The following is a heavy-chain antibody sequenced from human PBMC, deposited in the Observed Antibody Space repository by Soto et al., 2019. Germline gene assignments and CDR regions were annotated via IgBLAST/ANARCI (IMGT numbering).Heavy chain of an antibody. V-gene: IGHV1-2*02. J-gene: IGHJ3*02. CDR1: GYPVTAYY. CDR2: INPATGAA. Sequence: QLHLVQSGAVVKKPGASVTVSCSASGYPVTAYYMHWVRQAPGRGLEWMGGINPATGAAKYTQTFQGRVTITRDTSPSTVFMELGGLTSEDTADFYCARGGGVGVAGSAAFDMWGKGTLVTVSS. CDR3: ARGGGVGVAGSAAFDM. D-gene: IGHD3-3*01.